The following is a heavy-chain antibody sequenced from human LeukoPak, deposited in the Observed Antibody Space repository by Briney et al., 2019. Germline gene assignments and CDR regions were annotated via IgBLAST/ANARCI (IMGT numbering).Heavy chain of an antibody. CDR3: VRDVLAAGATGTFDI. CDR1: GFTVSSNY. Sequence: GGSLRLSCAASGFTVSSNYMSWVRQAPGKGLEWVSVIYSGGSTYYADSVKGRFTISRDNAKTSLYLQMNSLRAEDTAVYYCVRDVLAAGATGTFDIWGQGTMVTVSS. V-gene: IGHV3-53*01. D-gene: IGHD1-14*01. J-gene: IGHJ3*02. CDR2: IYSGGST.